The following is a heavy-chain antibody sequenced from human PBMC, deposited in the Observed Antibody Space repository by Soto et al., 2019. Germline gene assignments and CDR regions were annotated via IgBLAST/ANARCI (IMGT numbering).Heavy chain of an antibody. CDR3: ARPPNMVTMGFDY. D-gene: IGHD5-18*01. J-gene: IGHJ4*02. CDR2: ISYDGSNK. CDR1: GFTFSSYA. V-gene: IGHV3-30-3*01. Sequence: QVQLVESGGGVVQPGRSLRLSCAASGFTFSSYAMHWVRQAPGKGLEWVAVISYDGSNKYYADSVKGRFTISRDNSKNTLYLKMNSLRAVDTAVYYCARPPNMVTMGFDYWGQGTLVTVSS.